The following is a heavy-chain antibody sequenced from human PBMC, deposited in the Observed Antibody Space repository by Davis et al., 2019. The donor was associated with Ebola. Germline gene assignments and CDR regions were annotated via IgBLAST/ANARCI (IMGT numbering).Heavy chain of an antibody. Sequence: GESLKISCAASGFTFSSYEMDWVRQAPGKGLEWISFISSSGRTIYYADSVRGRFTISRDNGKNSLYLQMNSLRAEDTAVYYCARDYEVVVAAYFHYYSYGLDVWGQGTTVIVSS. V-gene: IGHV3-48*03. CDR3: ARDYEVVVAAYFHYYSYGLDV. D-gene: IGHD2-15*01. CDR1: GFTFSSYE. CDR2: ISSSGRTI. J-gene: IGHJ6*02.